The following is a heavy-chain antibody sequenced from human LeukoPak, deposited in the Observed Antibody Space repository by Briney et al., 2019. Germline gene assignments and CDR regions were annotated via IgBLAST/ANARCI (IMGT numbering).Heavy chain of an antibody. V-gene: IGHV4-61*02. Sequence: SQTLSLTCTVSGGSISSGSYYWSWIRQPAGKGLEWIGRIYTSGSTNYNPSLKSRVTISVDSSKNQFSLKLTSVTAADTAVYYCARDWGYCSGGSCYPDAFDIWGQGTMVSVSS. J-gene: IGHJ3*02. CDR2: IYTSGST. D-gene: IGHD2-15*01. CDR1: GGSISSGSYY. CDR3: ARDWGYCSGGSCYPDAFDI.